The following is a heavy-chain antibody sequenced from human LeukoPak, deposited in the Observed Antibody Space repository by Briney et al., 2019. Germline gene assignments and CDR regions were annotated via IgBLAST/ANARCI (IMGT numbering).Heavy chain of an antibody. CDR3: ASGTPGTAMGYYYYYMDV. D-gene: IGHD5-18*01. CDR1: GFSVSSVYY. V-gene: IGHV4-61*01. CDR2: IYHTGST. Sequence: SSETLSLTCTVSGFSVSSVYYWGWIRQPPGKGLEWIGYIYHTGSTSYSPSLKSRVTISADTSQNQFSLKLSSVTAADTAVYYCASGTPGTAMGYYYYYMDVWGKGTTVTISS. J-gene: IGHJ6*03.